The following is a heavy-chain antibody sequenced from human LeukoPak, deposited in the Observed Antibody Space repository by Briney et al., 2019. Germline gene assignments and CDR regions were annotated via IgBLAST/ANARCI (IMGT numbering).Heavy chain of an antibody. J-gene: IGHJ6*04. CDR3: VRGVYGGDV. D-gene: IGHD5/OR15-5a*01. CDR2: IDPDTGGT. Sequence: GASVKVSCKASGYTFTSYYMHWVRQAPGQGLEWVGWIDPDTGGTNYAQKFQGRVTLTRDTSISTAYMELSRLRSDDTAVYFCVRGVYGGDVWGKGTSVTISS. CDR1: GYTFTSYY. V-gene: IGHV1-2*02.